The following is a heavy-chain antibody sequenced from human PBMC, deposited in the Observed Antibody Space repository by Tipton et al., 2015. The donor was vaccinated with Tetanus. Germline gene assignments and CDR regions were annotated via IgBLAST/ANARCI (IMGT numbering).Heavy chain of an antibody. CDR2: IYYSGST. CDR1: GGSVSSGSYY. CDR3: ARDSDDPRGYSYGYFVN. J-gene: IGHJ4*02. D-gene: IGHD5-18*01. V-gene: IGHV4-61*01. Sequence: LRLSCTVSGGSVSSGSYYWSWIRQPPGKGLEWIGYIYYSGSTNYNPSLKSRVTISVDTSKNQFSLKLSSVTAADTAVYYCARDSDDPRGYSYGYFVNWGQGTLVTVSS.